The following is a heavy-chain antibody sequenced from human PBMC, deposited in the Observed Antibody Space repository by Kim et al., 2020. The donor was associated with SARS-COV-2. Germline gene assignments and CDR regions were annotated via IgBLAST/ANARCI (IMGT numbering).Heavy chain of an antibody. Sequence: GGSLRLSCAASGFTFSSYSMNWVRQAPGKGLEWVSSISSSSSYIYYADSVKGRFTISRDNAKNSLYLQMNSLRAEDTAVYYCARSLITMVRGVRVYYGMDVWGQGTTVTVSS. CDR3: ARSLITMVRGVRVYYGMDV. D-gene: IGHD3-10*01. J-gene: IGHJ6*02. CDR2: ISSSSSYI. CDR1: GFTFSSYS. V-gene: IGHV3-21*01.